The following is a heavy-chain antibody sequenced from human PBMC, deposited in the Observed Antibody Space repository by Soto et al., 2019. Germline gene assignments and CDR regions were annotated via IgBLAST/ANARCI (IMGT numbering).Heavy chain of an antibody. Sequence: GGSLSLSCAASGFTFSLYSMIWVRQAPGKGLEWVASITSSSSYIYYEDSLKGRFTISRDNAKNSLFLQLDSLRAEDTAVYFCVRARSTDSRPDYWGQGILVIVTS. V-gene: IGHV3-21*01. CDR1: GFTFSLYS. CDR2: ITSSSSYI. D-gene: IGHD3-22*01. J-gene: IGHJ4*02. CDR3: VRARSTDSRPDY.